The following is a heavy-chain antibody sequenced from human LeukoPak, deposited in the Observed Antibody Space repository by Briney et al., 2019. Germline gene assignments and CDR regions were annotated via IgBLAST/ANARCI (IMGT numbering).Heavy chain of an antibody. J-gene: IGHJ4*02. CDR3: VRDFSLAARPGY. D-gene: IGHD6-6*01. CDR1: GYTFTSYD. Sequence: GASVKVSCKASGYTFTSYDINWVRQATGQGLEWMGWINPNSGGTNFAQSFQGRVIMSRDTSISTAYMELSRLISDDTAVYFCVRDFSLAARPGYWGQGTLVTVSS. CDR2: INPNSGGT. V-gene: IGHV1-2*02.